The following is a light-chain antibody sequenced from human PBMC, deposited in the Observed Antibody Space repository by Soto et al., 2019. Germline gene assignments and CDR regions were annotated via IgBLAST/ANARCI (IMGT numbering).Light chain of an antibody. CDR1: QSVRTN. CDR3: QQYNNWPPWT. J-gene: IGKJ1*01. CDR2: GAS. V-gene: IGKV3-15*01. Sequence: DIEMTQHPVTLSVSPGEGATLSCRVSQSVRTNLAWYQQKPGQAPRLLMYGASTRADGIPARFSGSGSGTEFTLTISSLQSEDFAVYYCQQYNNWPPWTFGQGTKVDIK.